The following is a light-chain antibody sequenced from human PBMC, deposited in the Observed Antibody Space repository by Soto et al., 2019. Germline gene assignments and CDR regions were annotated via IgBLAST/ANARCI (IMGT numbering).Light chain of an antibody. CDR1: QSISSY. Sequence: DIQMTQSPFSLSASVGDRVTITCRASQSISSYLNWYQQKPGKAHKLLIYAASSLQSGVQSRFSGSGSGTDFTLTISSLQPEEFATYYCKQSYSTPWTFGQGTKVDI. CDR2: AAS. CDR3: KQSYSTPWT. V-gene: IGKV1-39*01. J-gene: IGKJ1*01.